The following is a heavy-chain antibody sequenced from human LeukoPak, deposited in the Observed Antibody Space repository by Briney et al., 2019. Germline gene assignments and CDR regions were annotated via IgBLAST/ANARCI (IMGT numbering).Heavy chain of an antibody. J-gene: IGHJ6*02. Sequence: PGGSLRLSCAASGFTFSSYAMSWVRQAPGKGLEWVSSITGSGASTYYGDSVKGRFTISRDNSKNTLYLQMNRLRAEDTAVYYCAKDGGGSLEWLPPMDVWGQGTTVTVSS. CDR2: ITGSGAST. CDR3: AKDGGGSLEWLPPMDV. D-gene: IGHD3-3*01. V-gene: IGHV3-23*01. CDR1: GFTFSSYA.